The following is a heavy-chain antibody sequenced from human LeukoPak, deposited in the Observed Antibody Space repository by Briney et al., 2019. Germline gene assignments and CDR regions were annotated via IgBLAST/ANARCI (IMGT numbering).Heavy chain of an antibody. D-gene: IGHD3-22*01. V-gene: IGHV3-30-3*01. CDR2: ISYDGSNK. J-gene: IGHJ4*02. CDR1: GFTFSSYA. Sequence: GWSLRLSCAASGFTFSSYAMHWVRQAPGKGLEWVAVISYDGSNKYYADSVKGRFTISRDNSKNTLYLQMNSLRAEDTAVYYCARGTYYYDSSGYYPDYWGQGTLVTVSS. CDR3: ARGTYYYDSSGYYPDY.